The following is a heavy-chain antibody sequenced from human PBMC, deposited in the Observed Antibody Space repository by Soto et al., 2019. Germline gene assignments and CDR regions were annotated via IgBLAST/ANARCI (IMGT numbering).Heavy chain of an antibody. V-gene: IGHV3-48*01. CDR3: ARDLSWGSNWYYYMDV. D-gene: IGHD7-27*01. CDR1: GFILSDCA. J-gene: IGHJ6*03. Sequence: GSLRHSCAPSGFILSDCAMNWVRQAPGKGLEWVSYISSSSSVIDYADSVKGRFTVSRDNARNSLYLQMNSLRAEDTAVYYCARDLSWGSNWYYYMDVWGKGTTVTVSS. CDR2: ISSSSSVI.